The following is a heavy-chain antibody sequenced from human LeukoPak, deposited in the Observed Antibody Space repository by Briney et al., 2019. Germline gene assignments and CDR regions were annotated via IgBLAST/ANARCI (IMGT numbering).Heavy chain of an antibody. CDR3: ARVWCSSTSCYYYFDY. V-gene: IGHV1-18*01. Sequence: GASVKVSCKASGYTFTSYGISWVRQAPGEGGEWMGWISAYNGNTNYAQKLQGRVTMTTDTSTSTAYMELRSLRSDDTAVYYCARVWCSSTSCYYYFDYWGQGTLVTVSS. CDR1: GYTFTSYG. D-gene: IGHD2-2*01. J-gene: IGHJ4*02. CDR2: ISAYNGNT.